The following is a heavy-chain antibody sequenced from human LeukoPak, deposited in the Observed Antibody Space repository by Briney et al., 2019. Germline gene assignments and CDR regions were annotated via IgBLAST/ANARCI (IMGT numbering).Heavy chain of an antibody. D-gene: IGHD6-19*01. CDR3: ARAYNSGWYEDGPLDY. V-gene: IGHV3-21*04. Sequence: GGSLRLSCAAPAFTFTTYSMNWGRQAPGQGLDWVSSISRSSTYIYYADSVKGRFTISRDNAKNSLYLQMNSLRADDTAVYYCARAYNSGWYEDGPLDYWGQGALVNVSS. J-gene: IGHJ4*02. CDR2: ISRSSTYI. CDR1: AFTFTTYS.